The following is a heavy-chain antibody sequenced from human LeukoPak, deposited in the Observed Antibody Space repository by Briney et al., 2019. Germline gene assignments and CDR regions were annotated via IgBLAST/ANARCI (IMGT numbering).Heavy chain of an antibody. V-gene: IGHV4-59*01. D-gene: IGHD2-15*01. Sequence: PSETLSLTCTVSGGSISSYYWSWIRQPPGKGLEWIGYIYYSGSTNYNPALKSRVTISVDTSKNQFSLKLSSVTAADTAVYYCARGSGIVVVVAAISSECYFDYWGQGTLVTVSS. J-gene: IGHJ4*02. CDR2: IYYSGST. CDR1: GGSISSYY. CDR3: ARGSGIVVVVAAISSECYFDY.